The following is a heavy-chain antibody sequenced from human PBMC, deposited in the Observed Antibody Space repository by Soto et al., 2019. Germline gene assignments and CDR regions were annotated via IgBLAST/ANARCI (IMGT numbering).Heavy chain of an antibody. V-gene: IGHV3-23*01. D-gene: IGHD1-26*01. CDR2: ISGDSRST. Sequence: PGGSLRLSCAASGFIFTHYAMTWVRQAPGKGLEWVSVISGDSRSTYYADSVKGRFTISRDNSKNTLYLQMSSLRAEDTAVYYCAKPPHSGNFYYFDYWGQGALVTVSS. CDR3: AKPPHSGNFYYFDY. J-gene: IGHJ4*02. CDR1: GFIFTHYA.